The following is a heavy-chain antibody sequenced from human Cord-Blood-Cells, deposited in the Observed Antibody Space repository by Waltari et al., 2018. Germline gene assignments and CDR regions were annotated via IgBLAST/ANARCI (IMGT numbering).Heavy chain of an antibody. D-gene: IGHD3-3*01. Sequence: QVQLVQSGAEVKKPGASVKVSCKASGYTFTSYYMHWVRQAPGQGLEWMGIINPIGGSTSYAQKFQGRVTMTRDTSTSTVYMELSSLRSEDTAVYYCAICFFGVGYYFDYWGQGTLVTVSS. CDR2: INPIGGST. CDR1: GYTFTSYY. J-gene: IGHJ4*02. CDR3: AICFFGVGYYFDY. V-gene: IGHV1-46*01.